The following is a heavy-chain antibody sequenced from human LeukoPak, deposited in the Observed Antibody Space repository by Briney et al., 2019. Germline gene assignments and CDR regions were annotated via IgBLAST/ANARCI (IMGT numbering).Heavy chain of an antibody. V-gene: IGHV1-18*01. D-gene: IGHD3-22*01. CDR3: ARAPDYYYDSSGPHFDY. Sequence: ASVKVSCKASGYTFTSYGISWVRQAPGQGLEWMGWISAYNGNTNYAQKLQGRVTMTTDTSTSTAYMELRSLRSDDTAVYYCARAPDYYYDSSGPHFDYWGQGTLVTVSS. J-gene: IGHJ4*02. CDR2: ISAYNGNT. CDR1: GYTFTSYG.